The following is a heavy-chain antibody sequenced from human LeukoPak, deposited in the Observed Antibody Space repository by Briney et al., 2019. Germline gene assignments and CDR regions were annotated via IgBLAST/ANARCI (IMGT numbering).Heavy chain of an antibody. D-gene: IGHD3-22*01. CDR2: ISGSGGAT. CDR3: AKDGYNYDSSGHFDY. J-gene: IGHJ4*02. Sequence: RLXXAASGFTFSLFAMHWVRQAPGKGLEWVSAISGSGGATYHADADSVKGRFTISRDNSKNALYLEINNLRAEDTAVYYCAKDGYNYDSSGHFDYWGQGTLVTVSS. CDR1: GFTFSLFA. V-gene: IGHV3-23*01.